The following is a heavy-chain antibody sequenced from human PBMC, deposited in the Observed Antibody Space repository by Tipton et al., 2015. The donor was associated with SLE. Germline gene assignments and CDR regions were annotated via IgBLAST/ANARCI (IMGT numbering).Heavy chain of an antibody. Sequence: TLSLTCTVSGASVSSSVYSWGWIRQPPGKGLQRIGAMFYTGSAHYNPSLKGRVSISVDTSKNVFSLNVSSVTAADTAEYYCVRLRREHQIVRLGWFWGLGTLVTVS. V-gene: IGHV4-39*07. J-gene: IGHJ1*01. D-gene: IGHD2/OR15-2a*01. CDR1: GASVSSSVYS. CDR2: MFYTGSA. CDR3: VRLRREHQIVRLGWF.